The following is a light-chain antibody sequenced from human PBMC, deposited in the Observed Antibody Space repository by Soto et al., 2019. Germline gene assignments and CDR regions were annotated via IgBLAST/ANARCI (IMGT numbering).Light chain of an antibody. Sequence: VVMTLSPATVSVSPGETATLSCRASQRVGINLAWYQQKPGQAPRLLIYSASTRASGIPDRFSGSGSGTELTLTISSLQSEDFAFFYCQQYDGWPRTFGQGTKVDI. CDR3: QQYDGWPRT. J-gene: IGKJ1*01. V-gene: IGKV3-15*01. CDR1: QRVGIN. CDR2: SAS.